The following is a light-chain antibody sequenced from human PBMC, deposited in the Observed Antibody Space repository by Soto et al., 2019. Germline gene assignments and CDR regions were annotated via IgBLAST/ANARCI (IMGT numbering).Light chain of an antibody. Sequence: EIVLTQSPATLSLSPGERDTLSCRASQSVSSYLAWYQQKPGQAPRLLIYDASNRATGIPARFSGSGSGTDFTLTISSLEPEDFAVYYCQQRSNRPPWTFGQGTKVEIK. J-gene: IGKJ1*01. V-gene: IGKV3-11*01. CDR3: QQRSNRPPWT. CDR2: DAS. CDR1: QSVSSY.